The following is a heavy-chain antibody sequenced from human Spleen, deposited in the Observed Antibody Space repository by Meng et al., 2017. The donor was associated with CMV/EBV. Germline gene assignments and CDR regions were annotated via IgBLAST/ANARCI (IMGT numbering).Heavy chain of an antibody. J-gene: IGHJ5*02. CDR3: ARESGVAANT. D-gene: IGHD4/OR15-4a*01. CDR2: INPGNGDT. CDR1: GYSFTGYF. Sequence: GESLKISCKASGYSFTGYFLHWVRQAPGQGLEWMGWINPGNGDTKYAQRFQGRVTMTRDTSISTAYMELNRLKSDDAAVYYCARESGVAANTWGQGTLVTVSS. V-gene: IGHV1-2*02.